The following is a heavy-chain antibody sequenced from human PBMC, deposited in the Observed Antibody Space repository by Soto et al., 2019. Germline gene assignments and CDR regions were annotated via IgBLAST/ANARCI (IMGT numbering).Heavy chain of an antibody. D-gene: IGHD5-12*01. Sequence: QVQLVQSGAEVKKPGSSVKVYCKASGGTFSSYAISWVRQAPGQGLEWIGGIIPIFGTANYAQKFQGRVTITADEYTMTAYMELSSLRSEDTAVYYCAREGADGYNYFDYWGQGTLDTVSS. CDR2: IIPIFGTA. V-gene: IGHV1-69*01. CDR3: AREGADGYNYFDY. CDR1: GGTFSSYA. J-gene: IGHJ4*02.